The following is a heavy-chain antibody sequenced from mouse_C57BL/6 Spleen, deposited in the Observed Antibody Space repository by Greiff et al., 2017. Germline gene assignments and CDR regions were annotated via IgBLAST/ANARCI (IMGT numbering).Heavy chain of an antibody. J-gene: IGHJ2*01. Sequence: VQLKESGEGLVKPGGSLKLSCAASGFTFSSYAMSWVRQTPEKRLEWVAYISSGGDYIYYADTVKGRFTISRDNARNTLYLQMSSLKSEDTAMYYCTRDSTVVAPFDYWGQGTTLTVSS. D-gene: IGHD1-1*01. CDR1: GFTFSSYA. CDR3: TRDSTVVAPFDY. CDR2: ISSGGDYI. V-gene: IGHV5-9-1*02.